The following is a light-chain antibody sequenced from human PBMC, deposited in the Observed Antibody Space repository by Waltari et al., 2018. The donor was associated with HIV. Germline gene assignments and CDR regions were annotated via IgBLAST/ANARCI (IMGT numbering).Light chain of an antibody. CDR2: EDS. CDR1: ALPQKY. V-gene: IGLV3-10*01. J-gene: IGLJ2*01. Sequence: SYELTQPPSVSVSPGQTARITRSGVALPQKYAHLYQQKSGQAPVLDIYEDSKRPSGIPERFSGSSSGTMATLTISGAQVEDEADYYCYSTDSSGNLVVFGGGTKLTVI. CDR3: YSTDSSGNLVV.